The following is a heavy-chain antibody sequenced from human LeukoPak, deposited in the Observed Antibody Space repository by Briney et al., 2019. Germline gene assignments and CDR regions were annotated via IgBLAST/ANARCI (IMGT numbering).Heavy chain of an antibody. CDR2: IYYSGST. J-gene: IGHJ4*02. V-gene: IGHV4-39*01. Sequence: NPSETLSLTCTVSGGSISSSSYYWGWIRQPPGKGLEWIGSIYYSGSTYYNPSLKSRVTISVDTSKNQFSLKLSSVTAADTAVYYCARGPLDWYCSSTSCPRYFDHWGQGTLVTVSS. CDR3: ARGPLDWYCSSTSCPRYFDH. D-gene: IGHD2-2*01. CDR1: GGSISSSSYY.